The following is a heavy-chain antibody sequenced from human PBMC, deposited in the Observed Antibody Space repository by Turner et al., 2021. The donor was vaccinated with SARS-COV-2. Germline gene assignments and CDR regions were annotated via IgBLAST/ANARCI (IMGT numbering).Heavy chain of an antibody. V-gene: IGHV4-39*01. D-gene: IGHD3-22*01. CDR3: ASRLITMIVVVKDLSAFDI. CDR2: TCYSGGT. Sequence: QLQLQESGPGRVKPSETLSLTCTVAGASISSSSYYWGWFRHPPGKGLEWIGNTCYSGGTYCNPALKSRVTISVDTSKNQFSLKLSSVTAADTAVYYCASRLITMIVVVKDLSAFDIWGQGTMVTVSS. CDR1: GASISSSSYY. J-gene: IGHJ3*02.